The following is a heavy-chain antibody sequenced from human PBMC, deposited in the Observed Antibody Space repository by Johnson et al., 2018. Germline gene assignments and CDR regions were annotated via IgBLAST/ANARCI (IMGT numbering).Heavy chain of an antibody. CDR2: ISSSSTYI. Sequence: VQLVQSGGGLVHPGGSLRLSCAASAITFSPYTMNWVRQAPGKGLEWISSISSSSTYIYYADSVKGRFTSSRDNAKNSLFLQMNSLRAEDTAMYYCARDPGKYGESFYIWGQGTMVTVSS. D-gene: IGHD4-17*01. V-gene: IGHV3-21*06. CDR3: ARDPGKYGESFYI. CDR1: AITFSPYT. J-gene: IGHJ3*02.